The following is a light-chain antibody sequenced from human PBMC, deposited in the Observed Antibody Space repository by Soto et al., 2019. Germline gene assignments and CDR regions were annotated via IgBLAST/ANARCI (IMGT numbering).Light chain of an antibody. CDR1: QGTSSY. J-gene: IGKJ4*01. V-gene: IGKV1-9*01. CDR3: QQLNSYRLT. Sequence: DIQLTQSPYFLSASVGDRVTITCRASQGTSSYLAWYQQKPGKAPQLLIYASSSFQSGVPSRFSVSGSGTEFTLTISSLQPEDFAKDYCQQLNSYRLTFGGGTKVELK. CDR2: ASS.